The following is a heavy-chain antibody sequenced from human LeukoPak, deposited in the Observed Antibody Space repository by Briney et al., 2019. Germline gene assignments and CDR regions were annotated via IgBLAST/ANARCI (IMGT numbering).Heavy chain of an antibody. Sequence: ASVKVSCKASGYTFTAYYMHWVRQAPGQGLEWMGRINPNSGGTKYAQKFKGRVTMTRDTSISTSYMELSRLRSDDTSVYYCARGAHYHDSSEGYDYWGQGTLVTVSS. J-gene: IGHJ4*02. V-gene: IGHV1-2*02. D-gene: IGHD3-22*01. CDR3: ARGAHYHDSSEGYDY. CDR2: INPNSGGT. CDR1: GYTFTAYY.